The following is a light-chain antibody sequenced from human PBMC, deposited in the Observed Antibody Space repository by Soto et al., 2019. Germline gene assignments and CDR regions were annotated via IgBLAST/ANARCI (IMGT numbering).Light chain of an antibody. CDR2: ENN. CDR1: SSNIGNNY. CDR3: GTWDSSLSAVV. J-gene: IGLJ2*01. Sequence: QSVLTQPPSVSAAPGQKVTISCSGSSSNIGNNYVSWYQQLPGTAPKLLIYENNKRPSGIPDRFSRSKSGTSATLGITGLQTGDEADYYCGTWDSSLSAVVFGGGTQLTVL. V-gene: IGLV1-51*02.